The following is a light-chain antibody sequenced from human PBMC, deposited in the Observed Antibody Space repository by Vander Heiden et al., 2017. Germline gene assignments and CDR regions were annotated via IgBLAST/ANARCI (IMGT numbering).Light chain of an antibody. CDR2: GAA. CDR3: QQYDNWPYT. J-gene: IGKJ2*01. V-gene: IGKV3-15*01. Sequence: EIVMTQSPASLSVFPGGRATLSCRASQSVENKLGWYLHKPGQAPRLLFYGAASRATGVPARFSASGSGTEFALTISSLQPEDLGTYYCQQYDNWPYTFAQGTKLEI. CDR1: QSVENK.